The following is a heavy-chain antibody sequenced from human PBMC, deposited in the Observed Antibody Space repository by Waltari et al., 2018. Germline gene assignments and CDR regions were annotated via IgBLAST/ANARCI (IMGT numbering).Heavy chain of an antibody. Sequence: QVQLQESGPGLVKPSETLSLTCTVSGGSISSYYWSWIRQPPGKGLEWIGYIYYSGSTNYNPSLKSRVTISVDTSKNQFSLKLSSVTAADTAVYYCARDTYDSSGYYYYYYGMDVWGQGTTVTVSS. J-gene: IGHJ6*02. D-gene: IGHD3-22*01. CDR3: ARDTYDSSGYYYYYYGMDV. CDR1: GGSISSYY. CDR2: IYYSGST. V-gene: IGHV4-59*01.